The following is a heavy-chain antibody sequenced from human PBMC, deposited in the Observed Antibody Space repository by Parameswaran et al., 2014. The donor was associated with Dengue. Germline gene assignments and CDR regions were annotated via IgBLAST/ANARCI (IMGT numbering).Heavy chain of an antibody. J-gene: IGHJ4*02. CDR3: ARDRGVTRGWGDDY. CDR2: ISSSGSTI. D-gene: IGHD4-17*01. V-gene: IGHV3-11*01. Sequence: WIRQPPGKGLEWVSYISSSGSTIYYADSVKGRFTISRDNAKNSLYLQMNSLRAEDTAVYYCARDRGVTRGWGDDYWGQGTLVTVSS.